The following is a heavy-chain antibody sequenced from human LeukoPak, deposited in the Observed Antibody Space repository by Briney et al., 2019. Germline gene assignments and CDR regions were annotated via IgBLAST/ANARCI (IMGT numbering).Heavy chain of an antibody. V-gene: IGHV3-48*01. CDR2: ISSSGTAM. D-gene: IGHD6-6*01. Sequence: GGSLRLSCAASGFTFSMYTTYWVRQAPGKGLECVSYISSSGTAMDYADSVKGRFTISRDNAKNALYLQMNNLRAEDTAVYYCARLTYSTSRTPFDYWGQGTLVTVSS. J-gene: IGHJ4*01. CDR1: GFTFSMYT. CDR3: ARLTYSTSRTPFDY.